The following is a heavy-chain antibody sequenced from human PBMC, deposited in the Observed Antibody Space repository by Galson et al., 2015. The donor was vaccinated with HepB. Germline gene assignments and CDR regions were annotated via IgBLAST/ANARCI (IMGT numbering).Heavy chain of an antibody. Sequence: SVKVSCKASGYTFSDSGVSWVRQAPGQGLEWLGWISVFNGNTDYAQKFEGRVTLTTDASTGTAYMDLRSLRSDDTAICYCARDEDTWAAGGVFDDWGQGTLVTVSS. CDR3: ARDEDTWAAGGVFDD. J-gene: IGHJ4*02. CDR1: GYTFSDSG. D-gene: IGHD6-13*01. CDR2: ISVFNGNT. V-gene: IGHV1-18*01.